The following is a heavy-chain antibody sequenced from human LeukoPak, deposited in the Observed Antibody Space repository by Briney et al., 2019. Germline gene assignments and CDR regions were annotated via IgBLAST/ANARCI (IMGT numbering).Heavy chain of an antibody. CDR3: AKDPARSSTWYGDH. Sequence: GGSLRLSCAASGFTFSSYAMSWVRQAPGKGLEWVSVISANGGSTYYADSVKGHFSIFRDNSKNTLYLQLNSLRAEDKAVYYCAKDPARSSTWYGDHWGQGTLVTVSS. CDR1: GFTFSSYA. J-gene: IGHJ4*02. CDR2: ISANGGST. V-gene: IGHV3-23*01. D-gene: IGHD2-2*01.